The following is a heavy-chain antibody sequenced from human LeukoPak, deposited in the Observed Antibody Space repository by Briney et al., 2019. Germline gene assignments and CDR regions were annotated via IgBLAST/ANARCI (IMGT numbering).Heavy chain of an antibody. D-gene: IGHD3-10*01. J-gene: IGHJ4*02. CDR1: GYTFTSYA. CDR2: INTNTGNP. CDR3: ARGYYGSGSYLAFDY. V-gene: IGHV7-4-1*02. Sequence: ASVKVSCKASGYTFTSYAMNWVRQAPGQGLEWMGWINTNTGNPTYAQGFTGRFVFSLDTSVSTAYLQISSLKAEDTAVYYCARGYYGSGSYLAFDYWGQGTLVTVSS.